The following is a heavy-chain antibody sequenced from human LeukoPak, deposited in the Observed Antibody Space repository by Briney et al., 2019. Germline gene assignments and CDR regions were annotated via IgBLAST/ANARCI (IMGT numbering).Heavy chain of an antibody. V-gene: IGHV4-39*07. CDR1: GGSISSSSYY. CDR2: IYYSGST. Sequence: SETLSLTCTVSGGSISSSSYYWGWIRQPPGKGLEWIGSIYYSGSTYYNPSLKSRVTISVDTSKNQFSLKLSSVTAADTAVYYCARQYSSSWYYFYDYWGQGTLVTVSS. CDR3: ARQYSSSWYYFYDY. D-gene: IGHD6-13*01. J-gene: IGHJ4*02.